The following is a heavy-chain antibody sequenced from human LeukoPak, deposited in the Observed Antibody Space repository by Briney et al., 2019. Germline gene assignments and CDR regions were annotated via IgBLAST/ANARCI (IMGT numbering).Heavy chain of an antibody. Sequence: SVKVSCKASGGTFSSYAISWVRQAPGQGLEWMGGIIPIFGTANYAQKFQGRVTITADESTSTAYMELSSLRSEDTAVYYCAGDPHCSSTSCYTVGWGQGTLVTVSS. CDR2: IIPIFGTA. J-gene: IGHJ4*02. CDR3: AGDPHCSSTSCYTVG. CDR1: GGTFSSYA. V-gene: IGHV1-69*01. D-gene: IGHD2-2*02.